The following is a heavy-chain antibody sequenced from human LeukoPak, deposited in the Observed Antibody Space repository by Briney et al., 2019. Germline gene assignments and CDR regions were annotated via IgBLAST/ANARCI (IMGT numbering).Heavy chain of an antibody. CDR3: VRDWEWKAARNLFDP. V-gene: IGHV1-18*01. CDR2: TSGDNVNA. J-gene: IGHJ5*02. D-gene: IGHD6-6*01. CDR1: GYTFINYG. Sequence: GASVKVSCKASGYTFINYGISWVRQAPGQGLEWMGWTSGDNVNAYYAQKFLGRVIMTTDISTTTAYMELRSLRPDDTAVYYCVRDWEWKAARNLFDPWGQGTRVTVSS.